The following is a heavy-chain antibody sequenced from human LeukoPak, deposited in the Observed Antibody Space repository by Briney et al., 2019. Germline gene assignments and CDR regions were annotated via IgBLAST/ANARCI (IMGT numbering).Heavy chain of an antibody. Sequence: GGSLRLSCITSGFTFGDYAMSWVRQAPGKGLEWVGFIRSNFYGGTTEYAASVKGRFTISRDDSKSIAYLQMNSLKAEDTAVYFCTRENDLSDAFDIWGQGTVVTVSS. D-gene: IGHD3-16*01. CDR2: IRSNFYGGTT. CDR1: GFTFGDYA. V-gene: IGHV3-49*04. J-gene: IGHJ3*02. CDR3: TRENDLSDAFDI.